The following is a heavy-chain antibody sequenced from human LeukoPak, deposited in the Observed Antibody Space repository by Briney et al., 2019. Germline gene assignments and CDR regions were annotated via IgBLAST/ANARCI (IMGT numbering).Heavy chain of an antibody. CDR1: GGSISSYY. Sequence: SETLSLTCTVSGGSISSYYWSWIRQPPGKGLEWLGYIYYSGSTNYNPSLKSRVTISVDTSKNQFSLKLSSVTAADTAVYYCARDTYYYDSSGYHPLWYFDLWGRGTLVTVSS. D-gene: IGHD3-22*01. J-gene: IGHJ2*01. CDR3: ARDTYYYDSSGYHPLWYFDL. CDR2: IYYSGST. V-gene: IGHV4-59*01.